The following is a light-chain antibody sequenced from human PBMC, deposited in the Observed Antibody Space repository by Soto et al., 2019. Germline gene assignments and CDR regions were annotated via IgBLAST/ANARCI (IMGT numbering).Light chain of an antibody. V-gene: IGLV2-14*01. CDR2: EVA. J-gene: IGLJ1*01. CDR1: SSDVGAYNY. Sequence: QSALTQPASVSGSDGQSITISCTGTSSDVGAYNYVSWYQQRPGKAPRLMIYEVANRPSGVSNRFSGSKSGNTASLTISGLQGDVEADYYCTSYSGSRSLVVFGTGTQLTVL. CDR3: TSYSGSRSLVV.